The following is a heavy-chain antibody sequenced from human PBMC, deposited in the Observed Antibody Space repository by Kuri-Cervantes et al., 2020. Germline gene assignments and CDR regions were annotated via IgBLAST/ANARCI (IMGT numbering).Heavy chain of an antibody. CDR2: INAYNGNT. CDR3: ARAGGEATDVFDY. CDR1: GYTFTSYS. J-gene: IGHJ4*02. V-gene: IGHV1-18*01. Sequence: ASVKVSCKDSGYTFTSYSISWVRQAPGQGLEWMGWINAYNGNTNYAQKLQGRVTMTRDTPTSTVYMELSSLRSEDTAVYYCARAGGEATDVFDYWGQGTLVTVSS. D-gene: IGHD3-16*01.